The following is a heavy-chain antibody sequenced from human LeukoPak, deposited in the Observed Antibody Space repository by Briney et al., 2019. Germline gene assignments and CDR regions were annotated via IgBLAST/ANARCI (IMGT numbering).Heavy chain of an antibody. V-gene: IGHV1-69*01. CDR1: GGTFSSYA. J-gene: IGHJ6*02. Sequence: GASVTVSCKASGGTFSSYAISWVRQAPGQGLEWMGGIIPILGTANYAQKFQGRVTITADESTSTAYMELSSLRSEDTAVYYCARGIAAAGDYYYYYGMDVWGQGTTVTVSS. D-gene: IGHD6-13*01. CDR2: IIPILGTA. CDR3: ARGIAAAGDYYYYYGMDV.